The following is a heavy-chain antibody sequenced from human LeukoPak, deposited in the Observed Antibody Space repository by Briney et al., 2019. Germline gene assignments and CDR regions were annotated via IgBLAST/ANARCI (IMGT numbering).Heavy chain of an antibody. J-gene: IGHJ3*02. Sequence: GGSPRLSCAASGFTFNSYEMNWVRQAPGKGLEWVSYISRSGNNIYYADSVKGRFTISRDNAKNSLYLQMNSLRAEDTAAYYCARDGYSYGHDAFDIWGQGTMVTVSS. CDR3: ARDGYSYGHDAFDI. CDR1: GFTFNSYE. V-gene: IGHV3-48*03. CDR2: ISRSGNNI. D-gene: IGHD5-18*01.